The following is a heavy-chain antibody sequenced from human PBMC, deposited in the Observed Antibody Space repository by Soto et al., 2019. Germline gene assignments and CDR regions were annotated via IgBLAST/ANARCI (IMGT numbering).Heavy chain of an antibody. Sequence: EVQLVESGGGLVKPGGSLRLSCVGSGFTFSSNSMNWVRQAPGKGLEWVSSITSSSSFIYYADSVKGRFTISRDNAKNSVFLQMNSLRVEGTAVYYCARGSVVGMGQELDYWGQGTLVTVSS. J-gene: IGHJ4*02. CDR3: ARGSVVGMGQELDY. CDR2: ITSSSSFI. V-gene: IGHV3-21*01. CDR1: GFTFSSNS. D-gene: IGHD6-19*01.